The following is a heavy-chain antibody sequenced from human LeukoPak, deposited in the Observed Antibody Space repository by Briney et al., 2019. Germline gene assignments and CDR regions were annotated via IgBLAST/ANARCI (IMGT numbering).Heavy chain of an antibody. V-gene: IGHV3-13*01. Sequence: GGSLRLSCAASGFTFSSYDMHWVRQATGKGLEWVSAIGTAGDTYYPGSVKGRFTISRENAKNSLYLQMNSLRAGDTAVYYCARGNSGIYAFDIWGQGTMVTVSS. CDR1: GFTFSSYD. CDR2: IGTAGDT. D-gene: IGHD1-26*01. CDR3: ARGNSGIYAFDI. J-gene: IGHJ3*02.